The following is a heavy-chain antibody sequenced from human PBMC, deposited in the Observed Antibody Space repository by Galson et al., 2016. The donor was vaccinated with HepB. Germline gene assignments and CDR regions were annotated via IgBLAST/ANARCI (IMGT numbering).Heavy chain of an antibody. V-gene: IGHV3-23*01. CDR2: ISGAGSTT. J-gene: IGHJ6*02. CDR3: SKDREVLRFLEWLPDQTYGLDV. CDR1: GLSFNRYA. D-gene: IGHD3-3*01. Sequence: SLRLSCAVSGLSFNRYAMTWVRQAPGKGLEWVSIISGAGSTTYHADVVKGRFTISRDNSKKMIYLQMNSLRAEDTAVYYCSKDREVLRFLEWLPDQTYGLDVWGQGTTVTVTS.